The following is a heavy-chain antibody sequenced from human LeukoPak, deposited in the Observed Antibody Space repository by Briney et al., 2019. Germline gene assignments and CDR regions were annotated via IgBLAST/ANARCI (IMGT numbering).Heavy chain of an antibody. V-gene: IGHV3-74*01. J-gene: IGHJ4*02. D-gene: IGHD1-26*01. Sequence: PGGSLRLSCAASGFTFSSYWMHWVRQAPGKGLVWVSYISGDGTRTTYADSVKGRFTISRDNAKNTLDLQMNSLRAEDTAVYYCAKERATTTAFDYWGQGTLVTVSS. CDR1: GFTFSSYW. CDR2: ISGDGTRT. CDR3: AKERATTTAFDY.